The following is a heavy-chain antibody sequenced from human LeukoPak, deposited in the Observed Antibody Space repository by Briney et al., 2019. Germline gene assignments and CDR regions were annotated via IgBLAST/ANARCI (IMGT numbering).Heavy chain of an antibody. V-gene: IGHV3-21*01. CDR1: GFTFSSYS. Sequence: GGSLRLSCAASGFTFSSYSMNWVRQAPGKGLEWVSSISSSSSYIYYADSVKGRFTISRDNAKNSLYLQMNSLRAEDTAVYYCARAKDRGYYYYMDVWAKGTTVTVSS. CDR3: ARAKDRGYYYYMDV. J-gene: IGHJ6*03. CDR2: ISSSSSYI. D-gene: IGHD1-14*01.